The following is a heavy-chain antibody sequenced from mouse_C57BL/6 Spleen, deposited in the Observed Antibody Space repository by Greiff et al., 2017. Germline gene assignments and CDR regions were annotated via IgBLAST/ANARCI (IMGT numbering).Heavy chain of an antibody. CDR2: ISSGSSTI. V-gene: IGHV5-17*01. D-gene: IGHD1-1*01. CDR3: ARYLRYYGSSPFAY. CDR1: GFTFSDYG. J-gene: IGHJ3*01. Sequence: EVHLVESGGGLVKPGGSLKLSCAASGFTFSDYGMHWVRQAPEKGLEWVAYISSGSSTIYYADTVKGRFTISRDNAKNTLFLQMTSLRSEDTAMYYCARYLRYYGSSPFAYWGQGTLVTVSA.